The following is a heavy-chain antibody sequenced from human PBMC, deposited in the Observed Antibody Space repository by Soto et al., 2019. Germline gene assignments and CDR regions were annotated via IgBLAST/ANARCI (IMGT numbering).Heavy chain of an antibody. CDR2: ISGSGGST. D-gene: IGHD2-21*01. CDR1: GFTFSSYA. V-gene: IGHV3-23*01. J-gene: IGHJ6*02. CDR3: AKILAGEYYYYGMDV. Sequence: EVQLLESGGGLLQPGGSLRLSCAASGFTFSSYAMSWVRQAPGKGLEWVSAISGSGGSTYYADSVKGRFTISRDNSKNTLYLQMNSLRAEDTAVYYCAKILAGEYYYYGMDVWGQGTTVTVSS.